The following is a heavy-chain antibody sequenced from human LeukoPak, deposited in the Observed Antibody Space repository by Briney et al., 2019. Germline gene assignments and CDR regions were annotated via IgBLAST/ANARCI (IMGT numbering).Heavy chain of an antibody. J-gene: IGHJ4*02. V-gene: IGHV3-23*01. D-gene: IGHD2/OR15-2a*01. CDR3: AKESTQVIEVYFDS. CDR2: ITGSGGTS. CDR1: GFTFSSCA. Sequence: GGSLRLSCTASGFTFSSCAMSWVRQAPGKGLQWISSITGSGGTSYYADSVKGRFTISRDNSKNTLYLEMNSLRADDTAVYFCAKESTQVIEVYFDSWGQGNLVTVSS.